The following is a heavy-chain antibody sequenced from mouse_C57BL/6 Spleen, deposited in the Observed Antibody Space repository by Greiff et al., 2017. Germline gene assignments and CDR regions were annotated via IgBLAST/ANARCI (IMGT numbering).Heavy chain of an antibody. CDR1: GYTFTSYW. CDR3: ARGYYSNSLDY. Sequence: QVQLQQPGAELVMPGASVKLSCKASGYTFTSYWMHWVKQRPGQGLEWIGEIDPSDSYTNYNQKFKGKSTLTVDKSSSTAYMQLSSLTSEDSAVYYCARGYYSNSLDYWGQGTTLTVSS. J-gene: IGHJ2*01. CDR2: IDPSDSYT. D-gene: IGHD2-5*01. V-gene: IGHV1-69*01.